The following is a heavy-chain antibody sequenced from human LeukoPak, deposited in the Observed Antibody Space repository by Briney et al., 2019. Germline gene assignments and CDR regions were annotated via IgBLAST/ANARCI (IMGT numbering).Heavy chain of an antibody. D-gene: IGHD3-22*01. J-gene: IGHJ5*02. CDR3: ARGTYYYDSSGYFHRNNWFDP. Sequence: SSETLSLTCAAYGGSFSGYYWSWIRQPPGKGLEWIGEINHSGSTNYNPSLKSRVTISVDTSKNQFSLKLSSVTAADTAVYYCARGTYYYDSSGYFHRNNWFDPWGQGTLVTVSS. CDR2: INHSGST. CDR1: GGSFSGYY. V-gene: IGHV4-34*01.